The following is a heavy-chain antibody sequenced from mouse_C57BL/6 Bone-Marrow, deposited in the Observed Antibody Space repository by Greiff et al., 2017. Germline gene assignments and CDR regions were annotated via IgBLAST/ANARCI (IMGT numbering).Heavy chain of an antibody. CDR2: INPYNGGT. J-gene: IGHJ3*01. V-gene: IGHV1-19*01. D-gene: IGHD2-4*01. CDR3: ARGLRRAWFAY. Sequence: VQLQQSGPVLVKPGASVKMSCKASGYTFTDYYMNWVKQSHGKSLEWIGVINPYNGGTSYNQKFKGKATLTVDKSSRTAYMELNSLTSEDSAVYYCARGLRRAWFAYWGQGTLVTVSA. CDR1: GYTFTDYY.